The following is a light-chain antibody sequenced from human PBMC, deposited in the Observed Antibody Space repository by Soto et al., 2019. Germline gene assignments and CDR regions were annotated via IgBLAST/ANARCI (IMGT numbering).Light chain of an antibody. CDR1: QNIRTH. CDR2: EAS. J-gene: IGKJ5*01. V-gene: IGKV3-11*01. Sequence: EIVMTQSPATLSLSPGERATLSCRASQNIRTHLAWYQQRLGQPPSLLIYEASTRATGVPARFSGSGSGTDFTLTISSLERGDVAVYYCQQRDTWTIIFGQGTRVEIK. CDR3: QQRDTWTII.